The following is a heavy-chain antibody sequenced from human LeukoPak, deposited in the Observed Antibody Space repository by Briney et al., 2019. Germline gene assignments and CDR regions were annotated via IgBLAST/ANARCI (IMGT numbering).Heavy chain of an antibody. CDR2: IYYTGST. D-gene: IGHD1-7*01. CDR1: GGSVSSHY. CDR3: ARDSIEGNSYQLYAFDL. V-gene: IGHV4-59*02. Sequence: PSETLSLTCTVSGGSVSSHYWSWIRQPPGQGLEWIGDIYYTGSTNHNPSLKSRVTISVDTSENQFSLRLSSVTAADTAVYYCARDSIEGNSYQLYAFDLWGQGTMVTVSS. J-gene: IGHJ3*01.